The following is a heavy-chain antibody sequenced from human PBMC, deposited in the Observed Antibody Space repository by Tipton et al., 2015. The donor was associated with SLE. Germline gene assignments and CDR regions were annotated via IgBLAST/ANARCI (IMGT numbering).Heavy chain of an antibody. CDR1: GFTFSNYA. V-gene: IGHV3-23*01. CDR3: AKAQRGGAPVYYFDN. Sequence: SLRLSCAASGFTFSNYAMSWVRQAPGKGLEWVSHITSSVASTYYADSVTGRFTISRDNSKNTLYLQMHSLRVDDTAVYYCAKAQRGGAPVYYFDNWGQGTLVTVSS. D-gene: IGHD2-15*01. J-gene: IGHJ4*02. CDR2: ITSSVAST.